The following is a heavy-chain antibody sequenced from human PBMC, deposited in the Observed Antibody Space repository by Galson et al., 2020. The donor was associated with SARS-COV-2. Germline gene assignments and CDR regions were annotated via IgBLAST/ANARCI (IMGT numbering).Heavy chain of an antibody. Sequence: GESLKISCAASGFTFDDYGMSWVRQTPGKGLEWVSGINWNGGNTGYADSVKGRFIISRDNAKNSLYLQMNSLRAEDTGLYYCAKRSGATEVGYGMDVWAQGSTVTVSS. CDR1: GFTFDDYG. D-gene: IGHD1-26*01. J-gene: IGHJ6*02. V-gene: IGHV3-20*04. CDR3: AKRSGATEVGYGMDV. CDR2: INWNGGNT.